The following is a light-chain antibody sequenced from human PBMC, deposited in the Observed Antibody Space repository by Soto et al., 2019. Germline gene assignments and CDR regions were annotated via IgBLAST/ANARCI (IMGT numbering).Light chain of an antibody. J-gene: IGKJ4*01. V-gene: IGKV3-15*01. CDR2: GAS. CDR3: QQYLNWLT. Sequence: EIVMTQSPATLSVSPGERATLSCRASQSVSSNLVWYQQKPGQAPRLLIYGASTRATGIPARLRGSGSGTEFTLTISSLQSEDFAVYYCQQYLNWLTFGGGTKVDIK. CDR1: QSVSSN.